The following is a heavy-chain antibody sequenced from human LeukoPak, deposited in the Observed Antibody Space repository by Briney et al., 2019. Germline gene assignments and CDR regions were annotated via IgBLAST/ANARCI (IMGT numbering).Heavy chain of an antibody. CDR1: GVSISSYY. V-gene: IGHV4-59*01. J-gene: IGHJ4*02. CDR2: IYYRGST. CDR3: TRGGISGSYN. Sequence: SETLSLTCTVSGVSISSYYWSWIRQPPGKGLEWIGYIYYRGSTNYNPSLKSRVTISVDTSKNQFSLRLNSVTAADTAVYYCTRGGISGSYNWGQGTLVTVSS. D-gene: IGHD1-26*01.